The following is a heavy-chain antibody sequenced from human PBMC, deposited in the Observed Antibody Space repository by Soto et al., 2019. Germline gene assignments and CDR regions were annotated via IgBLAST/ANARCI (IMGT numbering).Heavy chain of an antibody. D-gene: IGHD3-10*01. Sequence: ESGGGVVQPGRSLRLSCAASGFTFSSYAMHWVRQAPGKGLEWVAVISYDGSNKYYADSVKGRFTISRDNFKNTLYLQMNSLRAEDTAVYYCARDRLSLVRGVIFDYWGQGTLVTVSS. CDR1: GFTFSSYA. J-gene: IGHJ4*02. V-gene: IGHV3-30-3*01. CDR2: ISYDGSNK. CDR3: ARDRLSLVRGVIFDY.